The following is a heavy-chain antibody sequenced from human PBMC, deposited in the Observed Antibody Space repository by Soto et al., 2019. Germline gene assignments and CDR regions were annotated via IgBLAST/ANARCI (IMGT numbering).Heavy chain of an antibody. V-gene: IGHV3-30-3*01. Sequence: PGGSLRLSCAASGFTFDKFDMHWVRQASGKGLQWVAVTSFDGNRKYYAASVKGRFTISRDNSNNTLHLQMNNLRDDDSAVYYCVREGGVPAAIGHYYYGMDVWGQGTAVTVSS. CDR2: TSFDGNRK. CDR1: GFTFDKFD. D-gene: IGHD2-2*02. J-gene: IGHJ6*02. CDR3: VREGGVPAAIGHYYYGMDV.